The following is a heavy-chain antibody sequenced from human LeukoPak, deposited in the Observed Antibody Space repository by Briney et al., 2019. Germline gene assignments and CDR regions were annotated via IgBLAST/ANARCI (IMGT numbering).Heavy chain of an antibody. Sequence: ASVKGSCKASGYTFTSYDINWVRQATGQGLEWMGWMSPNSGNTGYAQKFQGRVTMTRNTSISTAYMELSSLRSEDTAVYYCARGVIRGYSYGYSFDYWGQGTLVTVSS. D-gene: IGHD5-18*01. V-gene: IGHV1-8*01. J-gene: IGHJ4*02. CDR1: GYTFTSYD. CDR3: ARGVIRGYSYGYSFDY. CDR2: MSPNSGNT.